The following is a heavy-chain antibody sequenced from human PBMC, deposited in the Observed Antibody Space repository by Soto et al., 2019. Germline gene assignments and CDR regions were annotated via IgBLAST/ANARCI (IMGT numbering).Heavy chain of an antibody. D-gene: IGHD6-19*01. CDR1: GDSISSSSYY. Sequence: SETLSLTCTVSGDSISSSSYYWSWIRQPPGKGLEWIGSVYYTGSTYCSPSLKSRVTISVDRSKNQFSLKLRSVTAADTAVYYCARDAVAGTDYWGQGIQVTVSS. CDR2: VYYTGST. CDR3: ARDAVAGTDY. J-gene: IGHJ4*02. V-gene: IGHV4-39*02.